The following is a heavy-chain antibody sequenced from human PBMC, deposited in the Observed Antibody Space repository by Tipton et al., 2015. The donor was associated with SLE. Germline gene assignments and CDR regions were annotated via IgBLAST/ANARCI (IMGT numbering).Heavy chain of an antibody. V-gene: IGHV4-61*08. Sequence: TLSLTCTVSGGSISSRDYHWGWIRQPPGKGLEWIGYIHYTGSTEYNPSLKSRVTISVDTSKNQFNLKLRSVTVVDTAMYYCAREHISSLRDAFEVWGQGTMVTVSS. D-gene: IGHD2-15*01. CDR2: IHYTGST. J-gene: IGHJ3*01. CDR1: GGSISSRDYH. CDR3: AREHISSLRDAFEV.